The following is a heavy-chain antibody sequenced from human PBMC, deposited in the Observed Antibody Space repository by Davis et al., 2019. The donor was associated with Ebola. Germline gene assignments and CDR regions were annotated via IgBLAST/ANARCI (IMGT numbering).Heavy chain of an antibody. D-gene: IGHD6-13*01. CDR3: TRTQAAGL. J-gene: IGHJ4*02. CDR1: GFTLSNAW. V-gene: IGHV3-15*05. CDR2: IKSKTDGGTA. Sequence: PGGSLRLSCTASGFTLSNAWMSWVRQAPGKGLEWVGRIKSKTDGGTADYAAPVKTRFTISRDDSKNTLCMQMNSLKSEDTAVYYCTRTQAAGLWGQGTLVTVSS.